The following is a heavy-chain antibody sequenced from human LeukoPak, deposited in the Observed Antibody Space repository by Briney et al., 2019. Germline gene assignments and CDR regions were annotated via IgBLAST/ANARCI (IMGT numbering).Heavy chain of an antibody. CDR3: ARGPTYYDILYGMDV. V-gene: IGHV1-18*01. CDR2: IRAYNGNT. D-gene: IGHD3-9*01. Sequence: ASVKVSCKASGYTFTSYGISWVRQAPGQGLEWMGWIRAYNGNTNYAQKLQGRVTMTTDTSTSTAYMELRSLRSDDTAVYYCARGPTYYDILYGMDVWGQGTTVTVSS. CDR1: GYTFTSYG. J-gene: IGHJ6*02.